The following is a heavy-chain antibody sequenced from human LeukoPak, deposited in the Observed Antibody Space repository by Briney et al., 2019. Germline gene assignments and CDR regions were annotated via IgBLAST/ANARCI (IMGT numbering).Heavy chain of an antibody. Sequence: PSQTLPLTCTVSGGSISSGGYYWSWIRQHPGKGLEWIGYIYYSGSTYYNPSLKSRVTISVDTSKNQFSLKLSSVTAADTAVYYCAREDSSGYPGWFDPWGQGTLVTVSS. CDR1: GGSISSGGYY. J-gene: IGHJ5*02. D-gene: IGHD3-22*01. V-gene: IGHV4-31*03. CDR2: IYYSGST. CDR3: AREDSSGYPGWFDP.